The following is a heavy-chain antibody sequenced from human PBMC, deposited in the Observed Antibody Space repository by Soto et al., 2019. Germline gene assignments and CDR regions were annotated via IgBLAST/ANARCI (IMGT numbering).Heavy chain of an antibody. CDR2: INHSGST. V-gene: IGHV4-34*01. J-gene: IGHJ4*02. CDR3: ARLGAWQFGDYGGLRY. CDR1: GGSFSGYY. Sequence: SETLSLTCAVYGGSFSGYYWSWIRQPPGKGLEWIGEINHSGSTNYNPSLKSRVTISVDTSKNQFSLKLSSVTAADTAVYYCARLGAWQFGDYGGLRYWGQGTLVTVSS. D-gene: IGHD4-17*01.